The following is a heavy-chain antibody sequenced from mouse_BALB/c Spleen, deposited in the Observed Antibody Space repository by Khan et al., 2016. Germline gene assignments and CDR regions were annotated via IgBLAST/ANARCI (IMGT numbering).Heavy chain of an antibody. D-gene: IGHD4-1*01. J-gene: IGHJ4*01. CDR3: ARSPLTGYYAMDY. Sequence: QVQLQQSGAELMKPGASVKISCKATGYTFSSYWIEWVKQRPGHGLEWIGEILPGSGSTNYNEKFKGKATFTADTSSNTAYMQLSSLTSEDSAVYYCARSPLTGYYAMDYWGQGTSVTVSS. V-gene: IGHV1-9*01. CDR1: GYTFSSYW. CDR2: ILPGSGST.